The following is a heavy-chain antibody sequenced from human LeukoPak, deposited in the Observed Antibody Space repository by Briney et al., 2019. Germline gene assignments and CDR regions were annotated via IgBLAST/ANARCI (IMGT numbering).Heavy chain of an antibody. CDR2: IRYDGSNK. Sequence: GGSLRLSCAASGFTFSSYGMQWVRQAPGKGLEWVAFIRYDGSNKYYADSVKGRFTISRDNSKNTLYLQMNSLRAEDTAVYYCAKEDYGDYVEGWFDPWGQGTLVTVSS. V-gene: IGHV3-30*02. D-gene: IGHD4-17*01. J-gene: IGHJ5*02. CDR1: GFTFSSYG. CDR3: AKEDYGDYVEGWFDP.